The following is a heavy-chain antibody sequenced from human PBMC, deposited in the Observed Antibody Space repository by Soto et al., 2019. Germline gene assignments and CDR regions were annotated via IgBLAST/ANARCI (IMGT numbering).Heavy chain of an antibody. V-gene: IGHV1-18*01. D-gene: IGHD3-10*01. Sequence: QVQLEQSATEVKKPGASVKVSCKASGYTFTTYGISWVRQAPGQGLEWMGWINTHNGNTNYAQNFQGRVIMTADTSTSTAYIELRSLRSDDTAVYYCTREGSAPYYYYGMD. CDR1: GYTFTTYG. CDR3: TREGSAPYYYYGMD. CDR2: INTHNGNT. J-gene: IGHJ6*01.